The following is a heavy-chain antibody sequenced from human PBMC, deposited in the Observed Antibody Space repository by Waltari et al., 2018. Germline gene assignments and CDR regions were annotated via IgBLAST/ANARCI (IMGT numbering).Heavy chain of an antibody. CDR3: TGVDTY. CDR2: IRDNGRET. Sequence: EVQLVESRGGLVQPGGSRRLSCTASGFDFSNYWMAWVRQAPGKGLEWVASIRDNGRETYYMDSVKGRFTISRDNAKNSLDLQMDSLRVEDTAVYYCTGVDTYWGQGTLVTVSS. J-gene: IGHJ4*02. V-gene: IGHV3-7*01. D-gene: IGHD5-18*01. CDR1: GFDFSNYW.